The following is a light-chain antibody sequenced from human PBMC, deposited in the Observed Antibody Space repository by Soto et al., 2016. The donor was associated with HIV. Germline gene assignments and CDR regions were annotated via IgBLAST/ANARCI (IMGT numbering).Light chain of an antibody. CDR3: QQYSSYSLT. J-gene: IGKJ4*01. CDR1: QSITSW. V-gene: IGKV1-5*03. CDR2: KAS. Sequence: DIQMTQSPSTLSASVGDRVTITCRASQSITSWLAWYQQKPGKAPKLLIYKASSLDSGVPSRFSGSGSGTEFTLTISSLQPDDFATYYCQQYSSYSLTFGGGTKVEIK.